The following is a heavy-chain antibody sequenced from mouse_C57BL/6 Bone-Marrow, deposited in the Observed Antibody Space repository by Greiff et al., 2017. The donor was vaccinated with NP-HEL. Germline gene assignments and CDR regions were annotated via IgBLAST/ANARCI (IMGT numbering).Heavy chain of an antibody. J-gene: IGHJ4*01. CDR2: ISDGGSYT. CDR1: GFTFSSYA. CDR3: ARRGGTHYYAMDY. D-gene: IGHD3-3*01. V-gene: IGHV5-4*01. Sequence: EVQLQESGGGLVKPGGSLKLSCAASGFTFSSYAMSWVRQTPEKRLEWVATISDGGSYTYYPDNVKGRFTISRDNAKNNLYLQMSHLKSEDTAMYYCARRGGTHYYAMDYWGQGTSVTVSS.